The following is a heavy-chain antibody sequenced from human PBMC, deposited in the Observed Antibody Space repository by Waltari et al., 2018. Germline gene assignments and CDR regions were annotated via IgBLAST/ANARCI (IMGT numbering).Heavy chain of an antibody. CDR3: ARDFTVRYFDWLSQGDLYYFDN. V-gene: IGHV4-39*07. Sequence: QLQESGPGLMKTSETLSLTCTVSGDSISSSHYYWGWIRQPPGKGLEWIGRIYYSGNTYDNRSLKSRATVAGDTSKNQFSLNLISVTAADTAVYFCARDFTVRYFDWLSQGDLYYFDNWGQGTLVTVSS. CDR2: IYYSGNT. J-gene: IGHJ4*02. D-gene: IGHD3-9*01. CDR1: GDSISSSHYY.